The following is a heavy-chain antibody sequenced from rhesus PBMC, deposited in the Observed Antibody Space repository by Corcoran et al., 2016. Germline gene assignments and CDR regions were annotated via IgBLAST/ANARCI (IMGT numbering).Heavy chain of an antibody. CDR2: ISYSRSI. CDR3: ARDLAGSGSLDY. Sequence: QLQLQESGPGLVKPSETLSLTCAVSGYSISSGYGWSWIHQPPGKGLDWFGYISYSRSISYNPSLKSRVTISRDTSQNQFSLKLSSVTAADTAVYYCARDLAGSGSLDYWGQGVLVTVSS. D-gene: IGHD6-25*01. CDR1: GYSISSGYG. J-gene: IGHJ4*01. V-gene: IGHV4-122*02.